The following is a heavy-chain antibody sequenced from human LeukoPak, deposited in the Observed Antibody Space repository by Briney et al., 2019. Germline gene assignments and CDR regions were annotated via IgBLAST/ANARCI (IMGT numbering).Heavy chain of an antibody. CDR1: GGSISSSSYY. Sequence: SETLSLTCTVSGGSISSSSYYWGWIRQPPGKGLEWIGTIYHSGNTYYNPSLLGRVTISVDTSKNQFSLRLSSVTAADTAVYYCARSSRSWSTFDNWGQGTLVTVSS. V-gene: IGHV4-39*07. J-gene: IGHJ4*02. CDR3: ARSSRSWSTFDN. CDR2: IYHSGNT. D-gene: IGHD2-2*01.